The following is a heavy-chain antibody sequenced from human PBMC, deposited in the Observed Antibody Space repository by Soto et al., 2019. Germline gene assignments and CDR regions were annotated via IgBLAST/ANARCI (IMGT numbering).Heavy chain of an antibody. CDR2: INHSGST. V-gene: IGHV4-34*01. CDR3: ARVYCSSPSCFNWFDP. CDR1: GGSFSGYC. D-gene: IGHD2-2*01. J-gene: IGHJ5*02. Sequence: PSETLSLTCTVYGGSFSGYCWSWIRQPPGKGLEWIGEINHSGSTNYNPSLKSRVTISVDTSKNQFSLKLSSVTAADTAVYYCARVYCSSPSCFNWFDPWGQGTLVTVSS.